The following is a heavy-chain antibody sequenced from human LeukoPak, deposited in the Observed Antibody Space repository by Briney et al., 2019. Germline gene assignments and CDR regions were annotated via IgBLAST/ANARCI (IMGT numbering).Heavy chain of an antibody. Sequence: GESLKISCKGSGYSFTSYWIGWVRQMPGKGLEWMGIIYPGDSDTRYSPSFQGQVTISADKSITTASLQWSSLKASDTAMYYCARVITFRSSSPWHFDYWGQGTLVTVSS. J-gene: IGHJ4*02. V-gene: IGHV5-51*01. D-gene: IGHD6-13*01. CDR1: GYSFTSYW. CDR3: ARVITFRSSSPWHFDY. CDR2: IYPGDSDT.